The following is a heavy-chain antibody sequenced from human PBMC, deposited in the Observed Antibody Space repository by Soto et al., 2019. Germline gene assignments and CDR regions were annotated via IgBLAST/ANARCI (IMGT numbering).Heavy chain of an antibody. V-gene: IGHV4-61*03. Sequence: WTWIRQPPGKGLEWIGSIYYTGSTTYHPSLTSRVAISLDTSMQHFSLRLNSVTAADTAVYYCARATVQRHFDSWGQGTLVTVSS. D-gene: IGHD4-4*01. CDR2: IYYTGST. CDR3: ARATVQRHFDS. J-gene: IGHJ4*02.